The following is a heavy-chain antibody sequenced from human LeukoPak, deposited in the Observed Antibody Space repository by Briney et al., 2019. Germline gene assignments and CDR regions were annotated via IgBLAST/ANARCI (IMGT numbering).Heavy chain of an antibody. V-gene: IGHV4-34*01. J-gene: IGHJ6*03. D-gene: IGHD3-3*01. CDR1: GGSFSGYY. CDR2: INHSGST. Sequence: SETLSLTCAVYGGSFSGYYWSWIRQPPGKGLEWIGEINHSGSTNYNPSLKSRVTISVDTSKNQFSLKLSSVTAADTAVYYCARGITVFGVVQSPRGNMDVWGKGTTVTVSS. CDR3: ARGITVFGVVQSPRGNMDV.